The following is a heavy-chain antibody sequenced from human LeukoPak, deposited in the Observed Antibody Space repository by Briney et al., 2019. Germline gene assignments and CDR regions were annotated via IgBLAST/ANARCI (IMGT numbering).Heavy chain of an antibody. CDR3: ASGIKDYYDSSGYYPGAFDI. Sequence: ASVKVSCKASGYTFTSYGISWVRQAPGQGLEWMGWISAYNGNTNYAQKLQGRVTMTTDTSTSTAYTELRSLRSDDTAVYYCASGIKDYYDSSGYYPGAFDIWGQGTMVTVSS. D-gene: IGHD3-22*01. J-gene: IGHJ3*02. CDR2: ISAYNGNT. CDR1: GYTFTSYG. V-gene: IGHV1-18*01.